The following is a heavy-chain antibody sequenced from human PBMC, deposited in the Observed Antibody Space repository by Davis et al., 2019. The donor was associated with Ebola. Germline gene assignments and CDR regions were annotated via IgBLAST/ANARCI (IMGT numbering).Heavy chain of an antibody. CDR3: AREAADYVLYYYGMDV. CDR2: FDPEDGET. Sequence: ASVKVSCKVSGYTLTELSMHWVRQAPGKGLEWMGGFDPEDGETIYAQKFQGRVTMTEDTSTDTAYMELSSLRSDDTAVYYCAREAADYVLYYYGMDVWGQGTTVTVSS. CDR1: GYTLTELS. V-gene: IGHV1-24*01. J-gene: IGHJ6*02. D-gene: IGHD4-17*01.